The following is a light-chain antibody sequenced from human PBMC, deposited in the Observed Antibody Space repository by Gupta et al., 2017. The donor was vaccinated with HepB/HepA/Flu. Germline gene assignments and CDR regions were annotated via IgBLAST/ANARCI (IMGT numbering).Light chain of an antibody. Sequence: EVVFTQSPVTLSLSPLERATLSCRASQSVGSNLAWYQQKPGQAPRLLIYDASNRATGIPARFSGSGSGTDFTLTISSLESEDFAVYYCQQCSNWPLITFGQGTRLEIK. CDR1: QSVGSN. CDR3: QQCSNWPLIT. CDR2: DAS. J-gene: IGKJ5*01. V-gene: IGKV3-11*01.